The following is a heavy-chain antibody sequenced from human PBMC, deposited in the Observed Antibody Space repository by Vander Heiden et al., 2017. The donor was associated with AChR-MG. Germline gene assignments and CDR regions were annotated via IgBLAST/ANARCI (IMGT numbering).Heavy chain of an antibody. D-gene: IGHD4-17*01. CDR3: AKDGGFYGDYEEVYFDY. CDR1: GFAFSRYG. Sequence: QVQLVESGGGVVQPGRSLRLSCAASGFAFSRYGMHWVRQAPGKGLECVAVISYDGSNKYYADSVKGRFTISRDNSKNTLYLQMNSLRAEDTAVYYCAKDGGFYGDYEEVYFDYWGQGTLVTVSS. J-gene: IGHJ4*02. CDR2: ISYDGSNK. V-gene: IGHV3-30*18.